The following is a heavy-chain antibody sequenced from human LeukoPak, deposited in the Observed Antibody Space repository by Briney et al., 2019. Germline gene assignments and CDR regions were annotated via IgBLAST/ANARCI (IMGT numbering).Heavy chain of an antibody. CDR1: GFTFSSYW. J-gene: IGHJ4*02. CDR3: ARLKLLWSNYFDY. CDR2: ISTDASST. Sequence: GGSLRLSCAGSGFTFSSYWMHWVRQAPGKGLVWVSRISTDASSTTYADSVKGRFTISRDNAKGTLYLQMNSLRAEDTAVYYCARLKLLWSNYFDYWGQGTLVTVSS. V-gene: IGHV3-74*01. D-gene: IGHD2-2*01.